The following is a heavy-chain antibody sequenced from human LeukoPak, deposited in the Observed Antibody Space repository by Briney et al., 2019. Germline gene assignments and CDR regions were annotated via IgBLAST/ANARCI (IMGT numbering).Heavy chain of an antibody. CDR1: KFSVSSNY. CDR3: ARVAAMVTGWFDP. J-gene: IGHJ5*02. D-gene: IGHD5-18*01. Sequence: GGSLRLSCAASKFSVSSNYMSWVRQAPGKGLERVSVIYSGGSTYYADSVKGRFTISRDNSKNTLYLQMNSLRAEDTAVYYCARVAAMVTGWFDPWGQGTLVTVSS. V-gene: IGHV3-53*01. CDR2: IYSGGST.